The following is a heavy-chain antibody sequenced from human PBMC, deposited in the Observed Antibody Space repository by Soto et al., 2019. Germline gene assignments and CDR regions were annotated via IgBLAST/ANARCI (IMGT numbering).Heavy chain of an antibody. CDR1: GFAFSTYG. Sequence: QVQLVESGGGVVQPGRSLRLSCAASGFAFSTYGMHWVRQAPGKGLEWVAVTTSDGARINYADSVKGRFTISSDNSRTTLYLQMNSRRIDDTAVYYCARKNPGREWELPDYWGQGTLVTVSS. CDR2: TTSDGARI. D-gene: IGHD1-26*01. CDR3: ARKNPGREWELPDY. V-gene: IGHV3-30*03. J-gene: IGHJ4*02.